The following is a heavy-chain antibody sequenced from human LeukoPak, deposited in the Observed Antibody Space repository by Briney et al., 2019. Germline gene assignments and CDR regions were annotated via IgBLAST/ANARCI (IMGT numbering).Heavy chain of an antibody. Sequence: SETLSLTCTVSGGSISSYYWSWIRQPPGKELEWIGYIYYSGSTDYNPSLKSRVTISVDTSKNQFSLKLSSVTAADTAVYYCARVTRSGSYYYYYGMDVWGQGTTVTVSS. CDR1: GGSISSYY. CDR2: IYYSGST. D-gene: IGHD1-26*01. J-gene: IGHJ6*02. V-gene: IGHV4-59*01. CDR3: ARVTRSGSYYYYYGMDV.